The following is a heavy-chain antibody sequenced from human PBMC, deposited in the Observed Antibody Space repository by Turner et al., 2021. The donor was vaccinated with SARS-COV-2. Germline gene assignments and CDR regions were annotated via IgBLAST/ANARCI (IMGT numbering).Heavy chain of an antibody. Sequence: QVQLQQWGAGLLKPSETLSPTCGVYGGSFSGYYWSWIRQPPGKGLEWIGEIYHSGSTNYNPSLKSRVTISVDTSKNQFSLKLSSVTAADTAVYYCARSWGGILTGYSFDPWGQGTLVTVSS. D-gene: IGHD3-9*01. CDR2: IYHSGST. J-gene: IGHJ5*02. CDR3: ARSWGGILTGYSFDP. V-gene: IGHV4-34*01. CDR1: GGSFSGYY.